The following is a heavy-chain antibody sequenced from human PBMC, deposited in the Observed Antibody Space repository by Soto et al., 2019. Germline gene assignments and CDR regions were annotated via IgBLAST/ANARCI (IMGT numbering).Heavy chain of an antibody. J-gene: IGHJ4*02. Sequence: KSSATLSLTCTVSGGSVSSGSYYWSWIRQPPGKGLEWIGYIYYSGSTNYNPSLKSRVTISVDTSKNQFSLKLSPVTAADTAVYYCASDKKATKKGYYYDSSGYDFDYWGQGTLVTVSS. V-gene: IGHV4-61*01. CDR3: ASDKKATKKGYYYDSSGYDFDY. CDR1: GGSVSSGSYY. CDR2: IYYSGST. D-gene: IGHD3-22*01.